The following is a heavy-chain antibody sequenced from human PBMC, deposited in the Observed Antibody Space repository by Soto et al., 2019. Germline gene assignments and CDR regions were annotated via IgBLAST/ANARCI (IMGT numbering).Heavy chain of an antibody. CDR1: GFTFSSSA. J-gene: IGHJ5*01. V-gene: IGHV3-30*18. CDR3: AKGERLLAAAADS. D-gene: IGHD6-13*01. Sequence: QVQLVESGGGVVQPERSLRRSCAASGFTFSSSAMHWVRQAPGKGLVWVAVISYDGSTKYYADSVKGRFTISRDNSKNTLYLQRDSLRAEDTAVYYCAKGERLLAAAADSWGQGTLVTVSS. CDR2: ISYDGSTK.